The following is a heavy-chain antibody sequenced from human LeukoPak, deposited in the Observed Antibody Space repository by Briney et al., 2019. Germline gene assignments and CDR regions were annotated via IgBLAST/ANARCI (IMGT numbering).Heavy chain of an antibody. D-gene: IGHD2-2*01. CDR1: GGSISSYY. J-gene: IGHJ4*02. CDR2: IYYSGST. CDR3: AREGYCSSTSCYAGVVDY. Sequence: SETLSLTCTVSGGSISSYYWSWIRQPPGKGLEWIGYIYYSGSTNYNPSLKSRVTISVDTSKNQFSLKLSSVTAADTAVYYCAREGYCSSTSCYAGVVDYWGRGTLVTVSS. V-gene: IGHV4-59*01.